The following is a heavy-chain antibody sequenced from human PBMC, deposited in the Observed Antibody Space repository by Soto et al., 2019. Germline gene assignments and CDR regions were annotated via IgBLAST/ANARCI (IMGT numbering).Heavy chain of an antibody. CDR3: ARRYGSRFDY. V-gene: IGHV4-59*08. CDR2: IYYSGST. J-gene: IGHJ4*02. D-gene: IGHD5-18*01. CDR1: GGSISSYY. Sequence: SETLSLTCTVSGGSISSYYWSWIRQPPGKGLEWIGYIYYSGSTNYNPSLKSRVTISVDTSKNQFSLKLSSVTAADTAVYYCARRYGSRFDYWGQGTLVTVSS.